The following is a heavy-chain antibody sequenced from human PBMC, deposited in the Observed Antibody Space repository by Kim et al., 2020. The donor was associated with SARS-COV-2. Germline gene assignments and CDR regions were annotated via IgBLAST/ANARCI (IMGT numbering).Heavy chain of an antibody. CDR3: ARDPPHTPLSVYGMDV. Sequence: SLKSRVTISVDTSKNQFSLKLSSVTAADTAVYYCARDPPHTPLSVYGMDVWGQGTTVTVSS. J-gene: IGHJ6*02. V-gene: IGHV4-39*07.